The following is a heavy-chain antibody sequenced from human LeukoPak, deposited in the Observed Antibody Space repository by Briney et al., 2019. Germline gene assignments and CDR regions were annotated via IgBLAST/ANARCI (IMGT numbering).Heavy chain of an antibody. V-gene: IGHV1-69*13. D-gene: IGHD4-17*01. CDR1: GGTFSSYA. CDR3: ALPRDYGDYGLDY. J-gene: IGHJ4*02. CDR2: IFPIFGTA. Sequence: ASVTVSCKASGGTFSSYAISWVRPAAGQGLEWMGGIFPIFGTANYAQKFQGRVTITADESTSTAYMEVSSLRSEDTAVYYCALPRDYGDYGLDYWGQGTLITVSS.